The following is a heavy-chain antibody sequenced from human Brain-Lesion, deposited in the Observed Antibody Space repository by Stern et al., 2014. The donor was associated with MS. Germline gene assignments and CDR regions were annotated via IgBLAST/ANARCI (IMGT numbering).Heavy chain of an antibody. CDR1: GFPFSSYW. CDR2: IKEDGSET. Sequence: VQLVQSGGGLVPPGGSLRLSCAASGFPFSSYWMNWVRQAPGKGLEWVANIKEDGSETYYVDSVKGRFTISRDNAKNSLYLQMNSLRAEDTAVYYCARGSDTWGQGTLVTVSS. D-gene: IGHD2-15*01. V-gene: IGHV3-7*01. CDR3: ARGSDT. J-gene: IGHJ5*02.